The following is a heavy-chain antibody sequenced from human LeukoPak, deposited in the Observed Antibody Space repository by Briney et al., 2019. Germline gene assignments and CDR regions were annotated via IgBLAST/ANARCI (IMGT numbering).Heavy chain of an antibody. CDR1: GYTFTGYY. CDR2: INPNSGGT. D-gene: IGHD6-19*01. CDR3: ARDPNSGWYDY. J-gene: IGHJ4*02. V-gene: IGHV1-2*06. Sequence: ASVKVSCKDSGYTFTGYYMHWVRQAPGQGLEWMGRINPNSGGTNYAQKFQGRVTMTRDTSISTAYMELSRLRSDDTAVYYCARDPNSGWYDYWGQGTLVTVSS.